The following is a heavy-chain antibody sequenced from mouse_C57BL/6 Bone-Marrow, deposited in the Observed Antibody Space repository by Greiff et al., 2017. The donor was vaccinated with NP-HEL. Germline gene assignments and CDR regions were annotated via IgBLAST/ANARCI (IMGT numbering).Heavy chain of an antibody. J-gene: IGHJ1*03. CDR2: IYPRDGST. V-gene: IGHV1-78*01. CDR3: AVRGRYGSSYGYFDV. D-gene: IGHD1-1*01. CDR1: GYTFTDHT. Sequence: QVQLQQSDAELVKPGASVKISCKVSGYTFTDHTIHWMKQRPEQGLEWIGYIYPRDGSTKYNEKFKGKATLTADKSSSTAYMQLNSLTSEDSAVYFCAVRGRYGSSYGYFDVWGTGTTVTVSS.